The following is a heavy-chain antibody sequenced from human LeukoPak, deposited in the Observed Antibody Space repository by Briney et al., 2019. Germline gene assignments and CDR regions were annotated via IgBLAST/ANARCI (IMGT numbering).Heavy chain of an antibody. J-gene: IGHJ4*02. CDR1: GGSFSGYY. V-gene: IGHV4-34*01. Sequence: SETLSLTCAVYGGSFSGYYWSWIRQPPGKGLEWIGEINHSGSTNYNPSLKSRVTISVDTSKNQFSLKLSSVTAADTVVYYCARGRGRYSGYDPAHYFDYWGQGTLVTVSS. D-gene: IGHD5-12*01. CDR2: INHSGST. CDR3: ARGRGRYSGYDPAHYFDY.